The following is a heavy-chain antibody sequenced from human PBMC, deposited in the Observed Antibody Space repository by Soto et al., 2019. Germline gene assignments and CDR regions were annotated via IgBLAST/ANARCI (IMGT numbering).Heavy chain of an antibody. J-gene: IGHJ4*02. CDR2: IYHSGSS. D-gene: IGHD4-17*01. CDR1: GGSLSSGTYY. Sequence: PSETMSLTCTVSGGSLSSGTYYWSWIRQPPGKGLEWIGYIYHSGSSQSNPSLKSRVTISIDTSKNQFSLELRSATAADTAVYYCARDLLDTTVDYYFDSWGPGRLVTAPQ. CDR3: ARDLLDTTVDYYFDS. V-gene: IGHV4-30-4*01.